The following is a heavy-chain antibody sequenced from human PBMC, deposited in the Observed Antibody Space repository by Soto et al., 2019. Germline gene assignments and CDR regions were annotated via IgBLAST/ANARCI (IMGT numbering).Heavy chain of an antibody. V-gene: IGHV3-73*01. D-gene: IGHD4-17*01. J-gene: IGHJ4*02. CDR1: GFTFSGSA. CDR2: IRSKANNYAT. CDR3: TRGYGDSVRDY. Sequence: EVQLVESGGGLVQPGESLKLSCAVSGFTFSGSAMHWVRQASGKGLEWVGRIRSKANNYATAYAASVKGRFTISRDDSKITAYLQVNSLKSGDTAVYYCTRGYGDSVRDYWGQGTLVTVSS.